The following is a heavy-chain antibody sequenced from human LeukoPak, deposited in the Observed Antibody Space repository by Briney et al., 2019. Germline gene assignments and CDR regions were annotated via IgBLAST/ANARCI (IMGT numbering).Heavy chain of an antibody. J-gene: IGHJ4*02. CDR3: ARGAYYYGSGRDYFDY. CDR2: IYYSGST. D-gene: IGHD3-10*01. Sequence: PSETLSLTCTVSGGSISSYYWSWIRQPPGKGLEWIGYIYYSGSTNYNPSLKSRVTISVDTSKNQFSLKLSSVTAADTAVYYCARGAYYYGSGRDYFDYWGQGTLVTVSS. CDR1: GGSISSYY. V-gene: IGHV4-59*01.